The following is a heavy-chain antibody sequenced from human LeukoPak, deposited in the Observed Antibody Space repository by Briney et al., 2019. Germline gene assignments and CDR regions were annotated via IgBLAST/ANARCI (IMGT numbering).Heavy chain of an antibody. D-gene: IGHD1-26*01. CDR3: ARVVRGYSGSYYSY. J-gene: IGHJ4*02. V-gene: IGHV1-69*02. Sequence: SVKVSCKASGGTFSSYTISWVRQAPGQGLEWMGRIIPILGIANYAQKFQGRVTITADKSTSTAYMELSSLRSEDTAVYYCARVVRGYSGSYYSYWGQGTLVTVSS. CDR2: IIPILGIA. CDR1: GGTFSSYT.